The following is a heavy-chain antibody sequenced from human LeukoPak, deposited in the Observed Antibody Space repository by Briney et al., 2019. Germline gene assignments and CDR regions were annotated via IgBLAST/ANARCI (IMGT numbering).Heavy chain of an antibody. J-gene: IGHJ3*02. V-gene: IGHV3-21*01. Sequence: GGSLRLSCAASGFTFSSYSMNWVRQAPGKGLEWVSSISSSSSYIYYADSVKGRFTISRDNAKNSLYLQMNSLRAEDTAVYYCARAKRAGLSHDAFDIWGQGTMVTVSS. D-gene: IGHD3-16*02. CDR2: ISSSSSYI. CDR3: ARAKRAGLSHDAFDI. CDR1: GFTFSSYS.